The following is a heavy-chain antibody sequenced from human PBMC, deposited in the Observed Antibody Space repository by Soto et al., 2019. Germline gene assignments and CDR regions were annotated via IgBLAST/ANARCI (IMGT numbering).Heavy chain of an antibody. CDR2: IHHSGST. D-gene: IGHD6-19*01. Sequence: SETLSLTCAVHGGSFSRYYWSWIRQPPGKGPEWIGEIHHSGSTNYTPSLKSRPTMSVHTSKNQFPLHLSPVTAADTAVYYCARRSVGRGWSHWGQGNLVTVS. J-gene: IGHJ4*02. CDR3: ARRSVGRGWSH. V-gene: IGHV4-34*01. CDR1: GGSFSRYY.